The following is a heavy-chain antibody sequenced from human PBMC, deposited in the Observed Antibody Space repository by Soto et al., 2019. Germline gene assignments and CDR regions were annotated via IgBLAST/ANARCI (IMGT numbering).Heavy chain of an antibody. D-gene: IGHD3-22*01. CDR3: AKVPAAYDGTGLNWIDP. CDR2: VSGPGDKT. J-gene: IGHJ5*02. CDR1: GFTFSSYA. Sequence: HPGGSLRLSCAASGFTFSSYAMSWVRQAPGKGLEWVSTVSGPGDKTYYADSVKGRFSISRDNSKNTLFLQMNSLRVEDTAIYYCAKVPAAYDGTGLNWIDPWGQGTLVTVSS. V-gene: IGHV3-23*01.